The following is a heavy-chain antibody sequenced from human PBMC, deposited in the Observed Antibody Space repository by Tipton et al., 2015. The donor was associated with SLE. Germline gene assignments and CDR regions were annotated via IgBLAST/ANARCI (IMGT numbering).Heavy chain of an antibody. V-gene: IGHV4-34*01. CDR2: INHSGST. J-gene: IGHJ4*02. CDR1: GGSFSGYY. D-gene: IGHD3-10*01. Sequence: TLSLTCAVYGGSFSGYYWSWIRQPPGKGLEWIGEINHSGSTNYNPSLKSRVTISVDTSKNQFSLKLSSVTAADTAVYYCARGDGITMVQGQDYVDYWGQGTLVTVSS. CDR3: ARGDGITMVQGQDYVDY.